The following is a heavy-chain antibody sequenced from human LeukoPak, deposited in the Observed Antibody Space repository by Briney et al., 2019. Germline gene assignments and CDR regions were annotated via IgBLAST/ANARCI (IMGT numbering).Heavy chain of an antibody. V-gene: IGHV1-69*13. D-gene: IGHD2-2*01. CDR3: AREGYQLLLQSSWFDP. CDR2: IIPIFGTA. J-gene: IGHJ5*02. Sequence: ASVKVSCKASGGTFISCAISWVRQAPGQGLEWMGGIIPIFGTANYAQKFQGRVTITADESTSTAYMELSSLRSEDTAVYYCAREGYQLLLQSSWFDPWGQGTLVTVSS. CDR1: GGTFISCA.